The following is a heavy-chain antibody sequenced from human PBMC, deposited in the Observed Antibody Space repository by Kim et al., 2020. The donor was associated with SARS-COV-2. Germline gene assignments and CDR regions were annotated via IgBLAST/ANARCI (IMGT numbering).Heavy chain of an antibody. D-gene: IGHD1-26*01. V-gene: IGHV3-7*01. J-gene: IGHJ3*02. Sequence: YVDSGKGRFTISRDNAENSVFLQMNSLRVEDSAVYYCARDALGLSGEAFDIWGQGTMVTVSS. CDR3: ARDALGLSGEAFDI.